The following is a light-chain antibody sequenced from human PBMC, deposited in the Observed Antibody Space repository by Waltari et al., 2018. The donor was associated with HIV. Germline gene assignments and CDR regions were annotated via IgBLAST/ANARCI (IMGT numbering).Light chain of an antibody. CDR3: QQYGNSPFT. CDR1: QTVSSSF. J-gene: IGKJ3*01. CDR2: DTS. V-gene: IGKV3-20*01. Sequence: IVFTQSPGTLSLSPGERATLSCRASQTVSSSFLAWYQQKPGQAPRLLIYDTSTRATGIPDRFSGSGSGTDFSLTISRLEPEDFAVYYCQQYGNSPFTFGPGTKVHVK.